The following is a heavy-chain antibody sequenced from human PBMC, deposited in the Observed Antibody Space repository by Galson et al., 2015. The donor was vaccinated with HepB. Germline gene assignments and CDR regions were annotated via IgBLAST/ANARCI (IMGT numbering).Heavy chain of an antibody. D-gene: IGHD2-2*01. CDR2: MNPNSGNT. J-gene: IGHJ5*02. CDR1: GSTFTSYD. Sequence: SVKVSCKASGSTFTSYDINWVRQATGQGLEWMGWMNPNSGNTGYAQKFQGRVTMTRNTSISTAYMELSSLRSEDTAVYYCARGAYCSSTSCYNWFNPWGQGTLVTVSS. V-gene: IGHV1-8*01. CDR3: ARGAYCSSTSCYNWFNP.